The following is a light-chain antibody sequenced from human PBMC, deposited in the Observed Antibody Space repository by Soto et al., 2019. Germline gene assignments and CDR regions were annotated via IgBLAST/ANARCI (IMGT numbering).Light chain of an antibody. V-gene: IGLV2-14*01. Sequence: QSALTQRASVSGSPGQSITISCTGTSIDVGGYNYVSWYQQHPGKAPKLMIYEVSNRPSGVSNRFSGSKSGNTASLTISGLQAEDEADYYCSSYTSSSTPYVVFGAGTKLTVL. J-gene: IGLJ2*01. CDR2: EVS. CDR1: SIDVGGYNY. CDR3: SSYTSSSTPYVV.